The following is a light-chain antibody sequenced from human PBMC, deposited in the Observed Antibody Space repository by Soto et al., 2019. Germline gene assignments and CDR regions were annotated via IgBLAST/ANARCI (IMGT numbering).Light chain of an antibody. J-gene: IGKJ4*01. Sequence: EIVLTQSPGTLSLSPGERATLSCRASQSVRNNYIAWYQQSPGQAPRVLIYGTSTRATGTPDRFSGSGSGTDFTFTIRRLEPEDSAVYYCQQYGNSVTFGGGTKVDIK. V-gene: IGKV3-20*01. CDR3: QQYGNSVT. CDR2: GTS. CDR1: QSVRNNY.